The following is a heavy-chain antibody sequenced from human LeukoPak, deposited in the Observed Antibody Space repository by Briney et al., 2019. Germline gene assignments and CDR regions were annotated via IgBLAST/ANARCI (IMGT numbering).Heavy chain of an antibody. Sequence: SVKVSCKASGGTFSSYAISWVRQAPGQGLEWMGRIIPILGIANYAQKFQGRVTMTEDTSTDTAYMELSSLRSEDTAVYYCATARGSGWYGNYWGQGTLVAVSS. V-gene: IGHV1-69*04. D-gene: IGHD6-19*01. J-gene: IGHJ4*02. CDR2: IIPILGIA. CDR3: ATARGSGWYGNY. CDR1: GGTFSSYA.